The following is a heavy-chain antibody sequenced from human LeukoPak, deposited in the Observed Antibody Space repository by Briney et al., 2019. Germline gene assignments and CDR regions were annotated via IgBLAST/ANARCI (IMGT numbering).Heavy chain of an antibody. CDR2: IYSDDST. Sequence: GGSLRLSCAASGFTVDTYYMNWVRQAPGKGLEWVSVIYSDDSTYYADSVKGRFTISRDNSKNTLYLQMHSLRAEDTAVYYCARDIAGKFGELSLDYWGQGTLVTVPS. CDR3: ARDIAGKFGELSLDY. V-gene: IGHV3-53*01. D-gene: IGHD3-10*01. J-gene: IGHJ4*02. CDR1: GFTVDTYY.